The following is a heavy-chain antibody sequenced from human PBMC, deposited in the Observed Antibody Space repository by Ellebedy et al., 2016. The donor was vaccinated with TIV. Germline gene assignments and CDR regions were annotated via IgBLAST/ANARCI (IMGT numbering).Heavy chain of an antibody. Sequence: GESLKISCAASGFTVSSNYMSWVRQAPGKGLEWVSFIYSGGSTYYADSVKGRFTISRDNSKNTPYLQMNSLRAEDTSVYYCARRPNYYGMDGWGQGTTVTVSS. CDR3: ARRPNYYGMDG. V-gene: IGHV3-53*01. CDR1: GFTVSSNY. CDR2: IYSGGST. J-gene: IGHJ6*02. D-gene: IGHD6-6*01.